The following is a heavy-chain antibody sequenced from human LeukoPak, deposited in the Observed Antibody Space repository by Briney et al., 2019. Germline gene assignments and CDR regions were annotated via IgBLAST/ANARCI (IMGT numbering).Heavy chain of an antibody. D-gene: IGHD6-13*01. CDR1: GYTFTSYY. V-gene: IGHV1-46*03. Sequence: ASVKVSCKASGYTFTSYYMHWVRQAPGQGLEWMGIINPSGGSTSYAQKFQGRVTMTRDTSTRTVYMELSSLRSEDTAVYYCARVPWVVDDSSSPKTYAFDIWGQGTMVTVSS. CDR3: ARVPWVVDDSSSPKTYAFDI. J-gene: IGHJ3*02. CDR2: INPSGGST.